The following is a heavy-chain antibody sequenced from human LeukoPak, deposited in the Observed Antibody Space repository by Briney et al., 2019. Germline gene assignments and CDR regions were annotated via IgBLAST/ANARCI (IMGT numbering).Heavy chain of an antibody. J-gene: IGHJ3*02. D-gene: IGHD5-18*01. CDR2: ISYDGSNK. CDR3: ARAGRLHTAMAVGGDAFDI. V-gene: IGHV3-30*19. Sequence: GGSLRLSCAASGFTFSSYGMHWVRQAPGKGLEWVAVISYDGSNKYYADSVKGRFTISRDNSKNTLYLQMNSLRAEDTAVYYCARAGRLHTAMAVGGDAFDIWGQGTMVTVSS. CDR1: GFTFSSYG.